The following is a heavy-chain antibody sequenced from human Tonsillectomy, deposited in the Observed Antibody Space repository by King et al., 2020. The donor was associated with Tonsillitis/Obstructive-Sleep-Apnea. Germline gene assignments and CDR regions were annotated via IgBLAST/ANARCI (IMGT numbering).Heavy chain of an antibody. CDR1: GYTFTSYA. J-gene: IGHJ3*02. CDR2: INTNTGNP. V-gene: IGHV7-4-1*02. CDR3: AREVVPLTYYDVWSGYPDAFDI. Sequence: QLVQSGSELKKPGASVKVSCKASGYTFTSYAMNWVRQAPGQRLEWMGWINTNTGNPTYAQGFTGRFVFSLDTSVTTAYLQISSLKAEDTAVYYCAREVVPLTYYDVWSGYPDAFDIWGQGTMVTVSS. D-gene: IGHD3-3*01.